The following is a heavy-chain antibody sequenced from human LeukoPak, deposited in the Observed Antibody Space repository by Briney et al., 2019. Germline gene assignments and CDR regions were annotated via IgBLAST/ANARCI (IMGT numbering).Heavy chain of an antibody. CDR2: ISGSGGST. J-gene: IGHJ4*02. Sequence: GGSLRLSCAASGFTFSSYAMSWVRQAPGKGLEWVSAISGSGGSTYYADSVKGRFTISRDNSRNTVYLQMNSLRAEDTAVYYCARRAGAYSHPYDYWGQGTLVTVSS. V-gene: IGHV3-23*01. D-gene: IGHD4/OR15-4a*01. CDR3: ARRAGAYSHPYDY. CDR1: GFTFSSYA.